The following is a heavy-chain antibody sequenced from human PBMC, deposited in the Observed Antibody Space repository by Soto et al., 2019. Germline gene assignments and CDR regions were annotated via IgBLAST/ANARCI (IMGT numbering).Heavy chain of an antibody. D-gene: IGHD6-13*01. J-gene: IGHJ4*02. CDR3: AREKEASSSWWYYFDY. CDR1: GFTFSSYA. Sequence: QVQLVESGGGVVQPGRSLRLSCAASGFTFSSYAMHWVRQAPGKGLEWVAVISYDGSNKYYADSVKGRFTISRDNSKNTLYLQMNSLRAEDTAVYYCAREKEASSSWWYYFDYWGQGTLVTVSS. CDR2: ISYDGSNK. V-gene: IGHV3-30-3*01.